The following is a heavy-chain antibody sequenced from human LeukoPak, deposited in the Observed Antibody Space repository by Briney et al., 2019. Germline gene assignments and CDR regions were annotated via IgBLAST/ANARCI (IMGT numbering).Heavy chain of an antibody. V-gene: IGHV3-23*01. J-gene: IGHJ6*02. CDR3: AKDRETALDTSRALYAMDV. CDR2: ISGGGGTT. CDR1: GFIVSSNY. D-gene: IGHD5-18*01. Sequence: PGGSLRLSCAASGFIVSSNYMSWVRQAPGKGLEWVSAISGGGGTTYYTNSVKGRFTISRDTSKNTLYLQMNSLRAEDTAVYYCAKDRETALDTSRALYAMDVWGQGTTVTVSS.